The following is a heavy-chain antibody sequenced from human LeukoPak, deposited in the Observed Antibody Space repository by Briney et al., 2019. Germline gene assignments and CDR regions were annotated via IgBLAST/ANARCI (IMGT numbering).Heavy chain of an antibody. CDR1: GSTVKRNY. V-gene: IGHV3-66*02. CDR2: IYSGGDT. D-gene: IGHD3-22*01. CDR3: ARLDDSNSRRPENDASDV. J-gene: IGHJ3*01. Sequence: GGSLRLSCAVSGSTVKRNYMSWARQAPGKGLERVSVIYSGGDTYYADSVKGRFTISRGNSKNTVYLQMNNLRPEDTAAYYCARLDDSNSRRPENDASDVWGQGTTVIVSS.